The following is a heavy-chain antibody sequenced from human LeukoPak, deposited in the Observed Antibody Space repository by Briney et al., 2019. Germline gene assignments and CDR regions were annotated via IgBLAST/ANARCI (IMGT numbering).Heavy chain of an antibody. V-gene: IGHV4-59*01. Sequence: SETLSLTCTVSCGSISSYYWSWIRQPPGKGLEWIGYIYYSGSTNYNPSLKSRVTISVDTSKNQFSLKLSSVTAADTAVYYCARGGSTSYTYSSPPIGFDYWGQGTLVTVSS. CDR2: IYYSGST. J-gene: IGHJ4*02. CDR1: CGSISSYY. D-gene: IGHD6-19*01. CDR3: ARGGSTSYTYSSPPIGFDY.